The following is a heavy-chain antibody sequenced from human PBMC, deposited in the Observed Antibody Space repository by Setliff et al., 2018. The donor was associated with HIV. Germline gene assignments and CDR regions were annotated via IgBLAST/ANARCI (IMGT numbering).Heavy chain of an antibody. Sequence: SETLSLTCTVSGGSISSAYYYWSFIRQHPGKGLEWIGYISYSASTYYNPSLRSRLTISLDTSKNQFSLRLSSVTAADTAVYYCARGRDPFDSSGLFYRNYFDYWGQGSLVTVSS. CDR1: GGSISSAYYY. CDR3: ARGRDPFDSSGLFYRNYFDY. CDR2: ISYSAST. D-gene: IGHD3-22*01. J-gene: IGHJ4*02. V-gene: IGHV4-31*03.